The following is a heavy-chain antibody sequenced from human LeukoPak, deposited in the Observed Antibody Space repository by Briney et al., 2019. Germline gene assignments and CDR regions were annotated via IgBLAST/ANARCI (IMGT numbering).Heavy chain of an antibody. V-gene: IGHV1-69*04. CDR2: IIPILGIA. CDR1: GYTFTGYY. D-gene: IGHD3-10*01. CDR3: ARDNRRGSGSYSDY. Sequence: SVKVSCKASGYTFTGYYMHWVRQAPGQGLEWMGRIIPILGIANYAQKFQGRVTITADKSTSTAYMELSSLRSEDTAVYYCARDNRRGSGSYSDYWGQGTLVTVSS. J-gene: IGHJ4*02.